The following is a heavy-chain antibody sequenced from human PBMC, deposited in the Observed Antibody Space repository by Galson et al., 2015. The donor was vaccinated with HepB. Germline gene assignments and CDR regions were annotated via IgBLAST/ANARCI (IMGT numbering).Heavy chain of an antibody. CDR2: ISGSDTT. V-gene: IGHV3-53*01. J-gene: IGHJ4*02. D-gene: IGHD2-8*01. Sequence: SLRLSCAASGFTVSSNYMSWVRQAPGKGLEWVSVISGSDTTNYADSVKGRFTISRDNSKNTLYLQMNSLRAEDTAVYYCAKTGVGFSFDYWGQGTLVTVSS. CDR3: AKTGVGFSFDY. CDR1: GFTVSSNY.